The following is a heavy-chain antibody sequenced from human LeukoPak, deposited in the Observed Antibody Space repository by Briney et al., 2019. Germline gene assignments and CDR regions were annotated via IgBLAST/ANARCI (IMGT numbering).Heavy chain of an antibody. V-gene: IGHV4-39*07. D-gene: IGHD3-10*01. CDR2: IFYSGST. CDR3: ARTTMVRGTYYMDV. CDR1: GGSISTSNYY. J-gene: IGHJ6*03. Sequence: SETLSLTCTVSGGSISTSNYYWGWIRQPPGKGLEWIGNIFYSGSTYYSPSLKRRVTISLDTSRNQFSLKLNSVTAADTAVYYCARTTMVRGTYYMDVWGKGTTVTISS.